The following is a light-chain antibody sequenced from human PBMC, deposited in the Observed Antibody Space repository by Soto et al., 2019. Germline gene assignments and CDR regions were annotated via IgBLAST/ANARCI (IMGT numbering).Light chain of an antibody. CDR1: QSISSY. V-gene: IGKV1-39*01. J-gene: IGKJ2*01. CDR2: AAS. CDR3: QQSYNVPRT. Sequence: DIQMTQSPSSLSASVGDRVTITCRASQSISSYLNWYQQKPGKAPKLLMYAASSLRSGVPSRFSGSGSGTDFTLTISSLQPEDSATYYCQQSYNVPRTFGQGTKLEIK.